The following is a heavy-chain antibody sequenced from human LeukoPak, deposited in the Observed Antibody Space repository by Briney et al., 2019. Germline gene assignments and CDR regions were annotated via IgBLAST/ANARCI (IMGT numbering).Heavy chain of an antibody. D-gene: IGHD3-9*01. CDR2: VYHSGST. V-gene: IGHV4-30-2*01. J-gene: IGHJ4*02. Sequence: SETLSLTCAVSGGSISSGGYSWSWIRQPPGKGLEWIGYVYHSGSTYYNPSLKSRVTISVDRSKNQFSLKLSSVTAADTAVYYCASNREPTLELRYFDWLLFYWGQGTLVTVSS. CDR1: GGSISSGGYS. CDR3: ASNREPTLELRYFDWLLFY.